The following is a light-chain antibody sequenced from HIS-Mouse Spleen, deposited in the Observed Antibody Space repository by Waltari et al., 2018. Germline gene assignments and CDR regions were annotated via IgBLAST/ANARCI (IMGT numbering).Light chain of an antibody. Sequence: QSALTQPASVSGSPGPSITISCTGTSSDVGGYNLVSRYQQHPGKSPKLMIYEGSKRPSGVSNRFSGSKSGNTASLTISGLQAEDEADYYCCSYAGSSTFNWVFGGGTKLTVL. J-gene: IGLJ3*02. CDR3: CSYAGSSTFNWV. CDR2: EGS. CDR1: SSDVGGYNL. V-gene: IGLV2-23*01.